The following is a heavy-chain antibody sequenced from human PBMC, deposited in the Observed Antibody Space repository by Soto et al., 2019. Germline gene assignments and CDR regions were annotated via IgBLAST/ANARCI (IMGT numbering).Heavy chain of an antibody. V-gene: IGHV3-7*01. CDR3: ARTTAVAGTPEFDY. CDR1: GFTFSSYW. CDR2: IKQDGSEK. D-gene: IGHD6-19*01. J-gene: IGHJ4*02. Sequence: GGSLRLSCAASGFTFSSYWMSWVRQAPGKGLEWVANIKQDGSEKYYVDSVKGRFTISRDNSKNTLYLQLNSLRPEDTAVYYCARTTAVAGTPEFDYWGQGTLVNVSS.